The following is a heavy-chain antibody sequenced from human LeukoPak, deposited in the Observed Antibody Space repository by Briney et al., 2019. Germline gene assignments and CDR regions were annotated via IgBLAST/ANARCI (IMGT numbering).Heavy chain of an antibody. Sequence: GGSLRLSCAAPGFTFSSYWMHWVRQAPGKGLVWVSRINSDGSSTSYADSVKGRFTISRDNAKNTLYLQMNSLRAEDTAVYYCARVNYDFWSGYPGIDYWGQGTLVTVSS. J-gene: IGHJ4*02. V-gene: IGHV3-74*01. CDR3: ARVNYDFWSGYPGIDY. CDR1: GFTFSSYW. D-gene: IGHD3-3*01. CDR2: INSDGSST.